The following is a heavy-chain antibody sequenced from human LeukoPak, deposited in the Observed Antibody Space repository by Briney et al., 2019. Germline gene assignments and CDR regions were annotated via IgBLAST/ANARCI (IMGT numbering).Heavy chain of an antibody. CDR1: GGSFSGYY. Sequence: SETLSLTRAVYGGSFSGYYWSWIRQPPGKGLEWIGEINHSGSTNYNPSLKSRVTISVDTSKNQLSLKLSSVTAADTAVYYCARGRYCSSTSCYFRFDPWGQGTLVTVSS. D-gene: IGHD2-2*01. J-gene: IGHJ5*02. CDR2: INHSGST. V-gene: IGHV4-34*01. CDR3: ARGRYCSSTSCYFRFDP.